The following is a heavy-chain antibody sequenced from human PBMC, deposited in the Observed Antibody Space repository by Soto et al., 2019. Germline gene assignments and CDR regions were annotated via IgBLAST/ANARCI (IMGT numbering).Heavy chain of an antibody. V-gene: IGHV1-69*08. CDR2: IIPIADIT. Sequence: QVQLVQSGAEVKKPGSSVKVSCKASGGTFSSYTLSRVRQAPGQGLEWMGRIIPIADITNYAQKFQGRVTITADKSTSTAYMSRISLRSEDTAVYYCAGEGVGNFDYWGQGTLVTVSS. CDR1: GGTFSSYT. D-gene: IGHD2-15*01. J-gene: IGHJ4*02. CDR3: AGEGVGNFDY.